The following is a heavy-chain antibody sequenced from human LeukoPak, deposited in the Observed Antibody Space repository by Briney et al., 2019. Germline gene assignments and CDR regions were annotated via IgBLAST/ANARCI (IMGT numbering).Heavy chain of an antibody. CDR1: GGSFTDYF. Sequence: SETLSLTCTVFGGSFTDYFWTWIRHSPGKGLEWIGRIHHSAGTSYNPSLKSRVTISADTSKKQLSLKLTSVTAADTAVFYCARGPVRDDGLTGDSYYYGFDVWGQGTTVTASS. V-gene: IGHV4-34*01. J-gene: IGHJ6*02. CDR3: ARGPVRDDGLTGDSYYYGFDV. CDR2: IHHSAGT. D-gene: IGHD3-9*01.